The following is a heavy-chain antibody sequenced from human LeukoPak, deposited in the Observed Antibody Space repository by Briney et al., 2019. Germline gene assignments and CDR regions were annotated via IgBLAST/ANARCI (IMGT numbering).Heavy chain of an antibody. CDR3: AKDLVCVDFWSGCHDAFDI. V-gene: IGHV3-23*01. D-gene: IGHD3-3*01. J-gene: IGHJ3*02. Sequence: GGSLRLSCAASGFTFSSYAMSWVRQAPGKGLGWVSAISGSGGSTYYADSVKGRFTISRDNSKNTLYLQMNSLRAEDTAVYYCAKDLVCVDFWSGCHDAFDIWGQGTMVTVSS. CDR2: ISGSGGST. CDR1: GFTFSSYA.